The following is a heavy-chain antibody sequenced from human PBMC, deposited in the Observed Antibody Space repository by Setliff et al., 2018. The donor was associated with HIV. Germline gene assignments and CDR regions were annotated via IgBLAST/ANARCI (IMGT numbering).Heavy chain of an antibody. CDR2: INPKSDGT. Sequence: ASVKVSCKASGYTLTGYYMHWVRQAPGQGLEWMGWINPKSDGTNYAQKFQGWITMTRDTSISTAYMELSRLRSDDTAVYYCARGMDYYDTSGYYQYYFDYWGQGTLVTVSS. D-gene: IGHD3-22*01. V-gene: IGHV1-2*04. J-gene: IGHJ4*02. CDR3: ARGMDYYDTSGYYQYYFDY. CDR1: GYTLTGYY.